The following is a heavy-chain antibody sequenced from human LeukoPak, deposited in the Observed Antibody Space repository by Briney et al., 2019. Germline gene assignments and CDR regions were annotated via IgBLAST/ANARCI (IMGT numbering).Heavy chain of an antibody. D-gene: IGHD6-19*01. V-gene: IGHV3-53*01. Sequence: GGSLRLSCTVSGFTVSSNSMSWVRQAPGKGLEWVSFIYSDNTHYSDSVKGRLTISRDNSKNTLYLQMNSLRAEDTAVYYCARVFLAVAGPTFDYWGQGTLVTVSS. CDR3: ARVFLAVAGPTFDY. CDR2: IYSDNT. J-gene: IGHJ4*02. CDR1: GFTVSSNS.